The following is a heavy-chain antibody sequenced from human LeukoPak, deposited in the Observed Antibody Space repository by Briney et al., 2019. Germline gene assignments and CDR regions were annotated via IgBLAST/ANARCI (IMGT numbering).Heavy chain of an antibody. D-gene: IGHD3-3*01. V-gene: IGHV3-30*01. CDR2: ISYDGSDK. Sequence: PGRSLRLSCAASGFTFSSYAMHWVRQAPGKGLEWVAVISYDGSDKYYADSVKGRFTISRDNSKNTLYLQMNSLRAEDTAVYYCARDSDGYDFWSGHFDYWGQGTLVTVSS. CDR3: ARDSDGYDFWSGHFDY. J-gene: IGHJ4*02. CDR1: GFTFSSYA.